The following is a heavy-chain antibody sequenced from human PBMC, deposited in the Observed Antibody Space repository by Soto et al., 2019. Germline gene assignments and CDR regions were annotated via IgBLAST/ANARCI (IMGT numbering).Heavy chain of an antibody. CDR3: AASIFYCGRDV. Sequence: PGESLKISCKGSGYTFTNYWIGWVRQMPGKGPEWMGIIYPGDSDTKYNPSFQGQVTISADKSITTTYLQWSSLKASDTAIYYCAASIFYCGRDVGGKGPTVPVS. CDR2: IYPGDSDT. J-gene: IGHJ6*04. V-gene: IGHV5-51*01. CDR1: GYTFTNYW.